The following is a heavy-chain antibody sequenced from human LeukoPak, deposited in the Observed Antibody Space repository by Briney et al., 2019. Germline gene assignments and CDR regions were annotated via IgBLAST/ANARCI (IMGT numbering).Heavy chain of an antibody. D-gene: IGHD3-16*02. J-gene: IGHJ4*02. CDR3: ARDYVEAVWGSYRPTLDY. V-gene: IGHV1-18*01. Sequence: GASVKVSCKASGYTFTSYGISWVRQAPGQGLEWMGWISAYNGNTNYAQKLQGRVTMTTDTSTSTAYMELRSLRSDDTAVYYCARDYVEAVWGSYRPTLDYWGQGTLVTVSS. CDR2: ISAYNGNT. CDR1: GYTFTSYG.